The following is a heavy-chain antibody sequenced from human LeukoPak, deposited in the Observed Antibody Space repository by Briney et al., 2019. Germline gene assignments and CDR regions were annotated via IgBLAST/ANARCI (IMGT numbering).Heavy chain of an antibody. J-gene: IGHJ5*02. Sequence: SETLSLTCAVYGGSLSGYYWSWIRQSPGKGLEWIGEINDSGSTNYNPSLKSRDTISVDTSKNQFSLMLNSVTAADTAVYYCARDKGQYGSGTRGFTWFDPWGQGTLVTVSS. D-gene: IGHD3-10*01. V-gene: IGHV4-34*01. CDR1: GGSLSGYY. CDR2: INDSGST. CDR3: ARDKGQYGSGTRGFTWFDP.